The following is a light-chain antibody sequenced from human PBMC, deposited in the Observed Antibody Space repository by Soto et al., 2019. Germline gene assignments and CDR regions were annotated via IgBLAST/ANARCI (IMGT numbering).Light chain of an antibody. CDR3: QHYNSYSEA. CDR1: QTISRNF. J-gene: IGKJ1*01. Sequence: IALTQSPGTLSLSPGERATLSCRASQTISRNFLAWYQQKPGQAPRLLIYGASKRATGIPDRFSGSGSGTEFTLTISSLQPDDFATYYCQHYNSYSEAFGQGTKVDIK. V-gene: IGKV3-20*01. CDR2: GAS.